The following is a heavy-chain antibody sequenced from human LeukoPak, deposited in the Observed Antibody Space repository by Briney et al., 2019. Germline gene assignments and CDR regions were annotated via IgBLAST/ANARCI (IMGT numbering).Heavy chain of an antibody. J-gene: IGHJ3*02. CDR3: ARERGVLDAFDI. D-gene: IGHD3-16*01. CDR1: GFTFSSYA. V-gene: IGHV3-30*04. Sequence: GGSLRLSCAASGFTFSSYAMHWVRQAPGKGLEWVAVISYDGSNKYYADSVKGRFTISRDNSKNTLYLQMNSLRAEDTAVYYCARERGVLDAFDIWGQGTIVTVFS. CDR2: ISYDGSNK.